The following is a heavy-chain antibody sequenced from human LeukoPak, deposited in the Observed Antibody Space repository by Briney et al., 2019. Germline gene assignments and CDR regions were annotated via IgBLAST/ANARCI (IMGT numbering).Heavy chain of an antibody. CDR3: ARHGIVVVTPDDAFDI. D-gene: IGHD2-21*02. V-gene: IGHV4-39*01. CDR2: IYYSGST. J-gene: IGHJ3*02. CDR1: GGSISSSSYY. Sequence: SETLSLTCTVSGGSISSSSYYWGWIRQPPGKGLEWIGSIYYSGSTYYNPPLKSRVTISVDTSKNQFSLKLSSVTAADTAVYYCARHGIVVVTPDDAFDIWGQGTMVAVSS.